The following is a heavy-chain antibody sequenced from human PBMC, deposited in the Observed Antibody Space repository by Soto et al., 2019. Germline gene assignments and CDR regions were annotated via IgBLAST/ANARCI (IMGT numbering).Heavy chain of an antibody. CDR3: ARLSLVAVTGSLQNSLDP. V-gene: IGHV4-31*02. D-gene: IGHD1-20*01. CDR1: GGSISSGGYS. CDR2: IYYSGST. Sequence: SETLSHTCNVSGGSISSGGYSRSWIIQNRGKGLEWIGYIYYSGSTYYNPSLKSRVTISVDTSKNQFSLKVNSVTAADTAVYYCARLSLVAVTGSLQNSLDPWGQGILV. J-gene: IGHJ5*02.